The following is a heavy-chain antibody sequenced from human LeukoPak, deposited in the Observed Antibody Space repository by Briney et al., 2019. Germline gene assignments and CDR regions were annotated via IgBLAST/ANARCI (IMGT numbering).Heavy chain of an antibody. V-gene: IGHV1-69*06. D-gene: IGHD1-1*01. CDR1: RGSFSSYA. CDR2: IIPIFGTA. CDR3: ARGLTGMEGDY. Sequence: AVKVSCKASRGSFSSYAISWVRQAPGQGLEWMGGIIPIFGTANYAQKFQGRVTITADKSTSTAYMELSSLRSEDTAVYYCARGLTGMEGDYWGEEPLVTVS. J-gene: IGHJ4*02.